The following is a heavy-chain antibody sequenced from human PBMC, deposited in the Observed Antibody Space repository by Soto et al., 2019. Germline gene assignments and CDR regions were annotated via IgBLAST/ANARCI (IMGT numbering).Heavy chain of an antibody. Sequence: SETLSLTSPVSGGYISSYYWSWIRQPPGKGLEWIGYIYYSGSTNYNPSLKSRVTIPVDTSKNQFSLKLSSVTAADTAVYYCARGRGRAPYGSGSYSHAFDIWGQGTMVTVSS. D-gene: IGHD3-10*01. CDR2: IYYSGST. V-gene: IGHV4-59*01. CDR3: ARGRGRAPYGSGSYSHAFDI. J-gene: IGHJ3*02. CDR1: GGYISSYY.